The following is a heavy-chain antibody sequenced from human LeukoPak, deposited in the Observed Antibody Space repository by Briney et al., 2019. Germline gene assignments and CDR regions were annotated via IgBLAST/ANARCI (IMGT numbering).Heavy chain of an antibody. Sequence: GASVRVSCKASGYTFTGYYMHWVRQAPGQGLEWMGRINPNSGGTNYAQRFQGRVTMTRDTSISTAYMELSRLRSDDTAVYYCARDHYGYSSGSGFDCWGQGILVTVSS. CDR2: INPNSGGT. CDR1: GYTFTGYY. V-gene: IGHV1-2*06. CDR3: ARDHYGYSSGSGFDC. D-gene: IGHD3-10*01. J-gene: IGHJ4*02.